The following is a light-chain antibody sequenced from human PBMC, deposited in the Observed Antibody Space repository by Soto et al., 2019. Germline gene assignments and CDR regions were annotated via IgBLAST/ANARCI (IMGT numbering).Light chain of an antibody. CDR3: QQRSNWPSIA. V-gene: IGKV3-11*01. J-gene: IGKJ5*01. CDR1: QSVSSY. CDR2: DAS. Sequence: EIVLRQVRGTLALSPGEEGSVGCRCSQSVSSYLAWYQQKPGQAPRLLIYDASNRATGIPARFSGSGSGTDLALTINSLEPEGCAVYCCQQRSNWPSIAFGQGTRLEIK.